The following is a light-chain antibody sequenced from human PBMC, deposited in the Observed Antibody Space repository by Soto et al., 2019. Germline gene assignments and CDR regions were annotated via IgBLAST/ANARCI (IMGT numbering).Light chain of an antibody. CDR1: QSVSSSY. CDR2: GAS. CDR3: QQYGSSPST. V-gene: IGKV3-20*01. Sequence: VFTPYARTLSLSRGDVAIGCRSTRQSVSSSYLAWYQQKPGQAPRLLIYGASSRATGIPDRFSCSGPGTEFTLALRRLDPEDSAVYFCQQYGSSPSTFGQGTRLE. J-gene: IGKJ5*01.